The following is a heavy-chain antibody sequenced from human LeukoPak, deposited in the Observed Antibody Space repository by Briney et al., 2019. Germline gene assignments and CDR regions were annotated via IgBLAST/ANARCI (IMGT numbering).Heavy chain of an antibody. CDR1: GGSISSSSYY. CDR3: ARVVVTAIRLFDY. J-gene: IGHJ4*02. D-gene: IGHD2-21*02. V-gene: IGHV4-39*01. CDR2: IYYSGST. Sequence: PSETLSLTCTVSGGSISSSSYYWGWIRQPPGKGLEWIGSIYYSGSTYYNPSLKSRVTISVDTSKNQFSLKLSSVTAADTAVYHCARVVVTAIRLFDYWGQGTLVTVSS.